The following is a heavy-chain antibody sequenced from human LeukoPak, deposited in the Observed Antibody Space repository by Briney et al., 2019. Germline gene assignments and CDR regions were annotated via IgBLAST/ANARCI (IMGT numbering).Heavy chain of an antibody. Sequence: GGSLRLSCAASGFTFSSYTMTWVRQAPGKGLEWVSYISSSSSTIYYADSVKGRFTISRDNAKNSLYLQMNSLRAEDTAVYYCARGGYSYGYYYYYYMDVWGKGTTVTVSS. CDR1: GFTFSSYT. D-gene: IGHD5-18*01. CDR3: ARGGYSYGYYYYYYMDV. J-gene: IGHJ6*03. V-gene: IGHV3-48*01. CDR2: ISSSSSTI.